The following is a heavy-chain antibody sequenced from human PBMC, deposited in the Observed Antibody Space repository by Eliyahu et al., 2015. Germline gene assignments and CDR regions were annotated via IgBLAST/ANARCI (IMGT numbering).Heavy chain of an antibody. CDR2: IYTSGST. CDR1: GXSISSYY. Sequence: QVQLQESGPGLVKPSETLSLTCTVSGXSISSYYCSWIRQSAGKELEWIGRIYTSGSTYYNPSLKSRVTMSVDTSKKQFSLRLTSVTAADTAIYYCARESSDYYPKGLDPWGQGTLVTVSS. D-gene: IGHD3-22*01. V-gene: IGHV4-4*07. CDR3: ARESSDYYPKGLDP. J-gene: IGHJ5*02.